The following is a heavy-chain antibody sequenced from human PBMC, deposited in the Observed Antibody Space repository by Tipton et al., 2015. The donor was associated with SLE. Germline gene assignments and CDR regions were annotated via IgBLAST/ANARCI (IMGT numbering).Heavy chain of an antibody. CDR2: IYYSGST. Sequence: TLSLTCTVSGGSISSSSYYWGWIRQPPGKGLEWIGSIYYSGSTYYNPSLKSRVTISVDTSKNQFSLKLSSVTAADTAVYYCARDQSDAAVVTWWFDPWGQGTPVTVSS. CDR1: GGSISSSSYY. D-gene: IGHD5-18*01. V-gene: IGHV4-39*07. CDR3: ARDQSDAAVVTWWFDP. J-gene: IGHJ5*02.